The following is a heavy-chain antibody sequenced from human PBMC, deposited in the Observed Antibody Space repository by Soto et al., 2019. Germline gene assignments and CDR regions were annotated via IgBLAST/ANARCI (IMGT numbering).Heavy chain of an antibody. Sequence: VQLLESGGGLVQPGGSLRLSCGGSGFTFSSYAMIWVRQAPGKGLEWVSGISGNGDTTYYADSLKGRFSISRANSKNTVYLPMNSLRAEDTAVYYCAKRSPPSDGELFGRPKDWGQGTLVTVSS. CDR3: AKRSPPSDGELFGRPKD. V-gene: IGHV3-23*01. CDR1: GFTFSSYA. D-gene: IGHD6-6*01. J-gene: IGHJ4*02. CDR2: ISGNGDTT.